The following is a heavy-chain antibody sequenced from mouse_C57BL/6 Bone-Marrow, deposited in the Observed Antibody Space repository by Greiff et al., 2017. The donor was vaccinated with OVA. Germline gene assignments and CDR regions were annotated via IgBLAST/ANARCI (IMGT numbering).Heavy chain of an antibody. CDR2: IDPSDSYT. J-gene: IGHJ2*01. Sequence: QVHVKQPGAELVKPGASVKLSCKASGYTFTSYWMQWVKQRPGQGLEWIGEIDPSDSYTNYNQKFKGKATLTVDTSSSTAYMQLSSLTSEDSAVYYCAREGATVVHFDYWGQGTTLTVSS. CDR1: GYTFTSYW. CDR3: AREGATVVHFDY. D-gene: IGHD1-1*01. V-gene: IGHV1-50*01.